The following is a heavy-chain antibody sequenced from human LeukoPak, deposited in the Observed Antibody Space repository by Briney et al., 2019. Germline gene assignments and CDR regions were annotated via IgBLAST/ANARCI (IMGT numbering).Heavy chain of an antibody. Sequence: GGSLRLSCVASGFTFNSLAIHWVRQAPGKGLEWVAVVGNTGQAKFYSDSVKGRFTISKDSSKNTVYLEMNSLRDDDTGVYYCAKEGGWESWYFDLWGRGALVAVSS. CDR2: VGNTGQAK. J-gene: IGHJ2*01. D-gene: IGHD1-26*01. V-gene: IGHV3-30*02. CDR1: GFTFNSLA. CDR3: AKEGGWESWYFDL.